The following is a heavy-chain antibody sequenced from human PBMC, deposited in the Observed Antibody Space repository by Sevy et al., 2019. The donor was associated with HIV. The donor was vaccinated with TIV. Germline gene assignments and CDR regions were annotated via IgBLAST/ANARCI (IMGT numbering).Heavy chain of an antibody. J-gene: IGHJ4*02. Sequence: SETLSLTCTVSGGSISSYYWSWIRQPPGKGLEWIGYIYYSGSTNYNPSLKSRVTISVDTSKNQFSLKRSSVTAADTAVYYCAREGYGSGSSFDYWGQGTLVTVSS. CDR3: AREGYGSGSSFDY. V-gene: IGHV4-59*01. CDR2: IYYSGST. CDR1: GGSISSYY. D-gene: IGHD3-10*01.